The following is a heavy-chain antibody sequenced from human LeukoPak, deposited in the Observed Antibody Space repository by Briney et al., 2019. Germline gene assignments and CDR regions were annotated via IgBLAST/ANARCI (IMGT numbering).Heavy chain of an antibody. D-gene: IGHD3-16*02. V-gene: IGHV3-23*01. CDR1: GFTFSSYA. CDR3: AKDKPRIMITFGGVVVAEKWFDP. CDR2: ISGGGGST. J-gene: IGHJ5*02. Sequence: PGGSLRLSCAASGFTFSSYAMSWVRQAPGKGLEWVSAISGGGGSTYYADSVKGRFTISRDNSKNTLYLQMNSLRAEDTAVYYCAKDKPRIMITFGGVVVAEKWFDPWGQGTLVTVSS.